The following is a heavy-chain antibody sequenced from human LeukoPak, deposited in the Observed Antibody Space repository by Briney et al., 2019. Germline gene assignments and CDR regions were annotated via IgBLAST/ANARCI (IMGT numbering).Heavy chain of an antibody. CDR1: GFTFTSHA. V-gene: IGHV3-23*01. J-gene: IGHJ4*02. Sequence: PGGSLRLSCAASGFTFTSHAMSWVRQAPGKGLEWVSIISGSGDSTYYADSVKGRFTISRDNSKNTLYLQMNSLRAEDTAVFYCAEESGYDVDFVYLGQGTLLTV. CDR3: AEESGYDVDFVY. D-gene: IGHD5-12*01. CDR2: ISGSGDST.